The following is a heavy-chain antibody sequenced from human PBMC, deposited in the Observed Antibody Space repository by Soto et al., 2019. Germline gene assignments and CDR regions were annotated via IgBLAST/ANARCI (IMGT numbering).Heavy chain of an antibody. Sequence: EVPLVESGGGLVKPGGSLRLSCAASGFTFSTYSMNWVRQAPGKGLEWVSSISSSSSYIDYAGSVKGRFTISRDNAKNSLYLQMNSLRAEDTAVYYCARGYHYYDSSGYDKWDAFDIWGQGTMVTVSS. D-gene: IGHD3-22*01. V-gene: IGHV3-21*01. CDR3: ARGYHYYDSSGYDKWDAFDI. CDR2: ISSSSSYI. CDR1: GFTFSTYS. J-gene: IGHJ3*02.